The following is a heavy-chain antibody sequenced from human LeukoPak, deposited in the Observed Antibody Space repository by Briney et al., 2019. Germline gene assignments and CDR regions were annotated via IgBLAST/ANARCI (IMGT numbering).Heavy chain of an antibody. Sequence: SETLSLTCTVSGGSISSYYWSWIRQPAGEGLEWIGRVYTSGSTKYNPSLRSRVTMSVDTSKKQFSLKLSSVTAADTAVYYCARDSGSGWYVNWGQGTLVTVSS. CDR1: GGSISSYY. J-gene: IGHJ4*02. V-gene: IGHV4-4*07. CDR2: VYTSGST. CDR3: ARDSGSGWYVN. D-gene: IGHD6-19*01.